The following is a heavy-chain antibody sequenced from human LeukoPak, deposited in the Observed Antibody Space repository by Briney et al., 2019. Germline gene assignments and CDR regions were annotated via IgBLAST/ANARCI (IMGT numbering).Heavy chain of an antibody. V-gene: IGHV1-46*01. CDR3: ARAGEGVPAPPRVFDY. CDR2: INPSGGST. Sequence: ASVKVSCKASGYTFTSYYMHWVRQAPGQGLEWMGIINPSGGSTSYAQKSQGRVTMTRDTSTSTVYMELSSLRSEDTAVYYCARAGEGVPAPPRVFDYWGQGTLVTVSS. D-gene: IGHD2-2*01. CDR1: GYTFTSYY. J-gene: IGHJ4*02.